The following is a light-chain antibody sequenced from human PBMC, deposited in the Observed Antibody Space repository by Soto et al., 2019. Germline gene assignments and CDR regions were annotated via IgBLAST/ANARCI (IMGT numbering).Light chain of an antibody. CDR3: QQYGASPRT. V-gene: IGKV3-20*01. J-gene: IGKJ1*01. Sequence: EIVLTQSPGTLTLSPGERATLSCRASQSVSSSYLAWYQHKPGQAHRLLIYGASSRATGIPDRFSGSGTGTDFTLTISRLEPEDFAVYYCQQYGASPRTFGQGTKVEIK. CDR2: GAS. CDR1: QSVSSSY.